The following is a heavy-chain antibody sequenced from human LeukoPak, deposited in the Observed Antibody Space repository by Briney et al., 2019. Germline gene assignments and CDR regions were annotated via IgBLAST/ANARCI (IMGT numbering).Heavy chain of an antibody. Sequence: GGSLRLSCAASGFTFSSYGMHWVRQAPGKGLEWVAVISYDGSNEYYADSVKGRFTISRDNSKNTLYLQMNSLRAEDTAVYYCAIKSGSYPGSYFDYWGQGTLVTVSS. V-gene: IGHV3-30*03. CDR3: AIKSGSYPGSYFDY. CDR1: GFTFSSYG. D-gene: IGHD1-26*01. J-gene: IGHJ4*02. CDR2: ISYDGSNE.